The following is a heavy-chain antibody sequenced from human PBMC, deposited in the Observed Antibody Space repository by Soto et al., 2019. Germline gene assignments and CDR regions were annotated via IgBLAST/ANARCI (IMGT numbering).Heavy chain of an antibody. CDR2: IYLSGST. Sequence: SETLSLTCTVSGASIRSTNYYWGWIRQPPGKGLEWIGNIYLSGSTHYDPSLKSRVTISIDTSKNQFSLKLNSVTAADTAVYYCARGSYCSSTSCPHTYYYYSYYMDVWGEGTTVTVSS. CDR3: ARGSYCSSTSCPHTYYYYSYYMDV. V-gene: IGHV4-39*07. CDR1: GASIRSTNYY. J-gene: IGHJ6*03. D-gene: IGHD2-2*01.